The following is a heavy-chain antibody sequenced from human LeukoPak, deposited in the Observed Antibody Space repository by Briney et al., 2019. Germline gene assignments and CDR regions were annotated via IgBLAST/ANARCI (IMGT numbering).Heavy chain of an antibody. D-gene: IGHD3-22*01. J-gene: IGHJ5*02. CDR2: ISSSGSTI. CDR3: ARVDTSGFYP. Sequence: GGSLRLSCAAAGFTFSSHEINWVRQAPGKGLEWVSSISSSGSTIYYADSVKGRFTISRVNAKNSLYLQMNSLRAEDTAVYYCARVDTSGFYPWGQGTLVTVSS. V-gene: IGHV3-48*03. CDR1: GFTFSSHE.